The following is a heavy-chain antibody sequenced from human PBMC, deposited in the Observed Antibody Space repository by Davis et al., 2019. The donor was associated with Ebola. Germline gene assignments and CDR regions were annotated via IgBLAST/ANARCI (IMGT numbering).Heavy chain of an antibody. CDR3: AKATWELLLLPFDY. J-gene: IGHJ4*02. V-gene: IGHV3-23*01. CDR2: ISGSGTNT. Sequence: GESLKISCAASGFTSSNYAMSWVRQAPGKGLEWVSAISGSGTNTYYADSVKGRFTISRDISKNTLYLQMNSLRAEDTAVYYCAKATWELLLLPFDYWGQGTLVTVSS. CDR1: GFTSSNYA. D-gene: IGHD1-26*01.